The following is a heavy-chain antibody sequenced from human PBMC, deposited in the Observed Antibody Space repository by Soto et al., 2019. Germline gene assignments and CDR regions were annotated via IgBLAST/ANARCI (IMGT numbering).Heavy chain of an antibody. CDR3: AKDRMGAGVRGYFDS. V-gene: IGHV3-30*18. CDR1: GFTFSSYG. Sequence: QVQLVESGGGVVQPGRSLRLSCAASGFTFSSYGMHWVRQAPGKGLEWVAGIIYDGSTKYYADSLKGRFTISCDNSKGTVDLQMNSLRAEDTAVYYCAKDRMGAGVRGYFDSWGQGTLVTVSS. J-gene: IGHJ4*02. D-gene: IGHD3-10*01. CDR2: IIYDGSTK.